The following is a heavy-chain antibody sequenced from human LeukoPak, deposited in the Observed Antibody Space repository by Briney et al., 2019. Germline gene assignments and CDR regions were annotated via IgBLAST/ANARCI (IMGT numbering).Heavy chain of an antibody. V-gene: IGHV3-7*03. D-gene: IGHD3-10*01. Sequence: SGGSLRLSCAASGFMFSSNWMSWVRLAPGKGLEWVANIKEDGTETYYVDSVKGRFTISRDNAKNSLYLQMNSLRVEDTAVYYCAKGNYYGSSGLGSTSFDYWGQGTLVAVSS. CDR1: GFMFSSNW. CDR3: AKGNYYGSSGLGSTSFDY. CDR2: IKEDGTET. J-gene: IGHJ4*02.